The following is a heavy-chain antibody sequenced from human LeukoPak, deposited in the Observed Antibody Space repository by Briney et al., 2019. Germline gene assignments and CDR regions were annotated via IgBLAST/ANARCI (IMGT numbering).Heavy chain of an antibody. Sequence: ASVKVSCKASGYIFTSYAINWLRQAPGQGPEWMGWINMYNGHPTYAQGFTGRFVFSLDTSISTVYLQISSLKAEDTAVYYCAREESGGSDAFDIWGQGTMVTVSS. CDR2: INMYNGHP. CDR1: GYIFTSYA. V-gene: IGHV7-4-1*02. J-gene: IGHJ3*02. CDR3: AREESGGSDAFDI. D-gene: IGHD3-10*01.